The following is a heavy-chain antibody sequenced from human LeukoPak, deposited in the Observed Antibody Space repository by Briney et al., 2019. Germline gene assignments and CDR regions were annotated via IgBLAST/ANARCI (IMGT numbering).Heavy chain of an antibody. Sequence: GGSLRLSCAASGFTFSSYSMTWVRQAPGKGLEWVSSISSSSSYIYYADSVKGRFTISRDNSKNTLYLQMNSLRAEDTAVYYCARDRGYSYAHPLDFWGQGTLVTVSS. CDR2: ISSSSSYI. D-gene: IGHD5-18*01. J-gene: IGHJ4*02. CDR3: ARDRGYSYAHPLDF. CDR1: GFTFSSYS. V-gene: IGHV3-21*01.